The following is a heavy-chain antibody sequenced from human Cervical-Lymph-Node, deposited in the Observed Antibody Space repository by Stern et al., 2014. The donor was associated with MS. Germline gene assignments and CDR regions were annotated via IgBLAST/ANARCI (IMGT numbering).Heavy chain of an antibody. CDR2: IGVCSGYP. CDR1: GFTFSKSG. J-gene: IGHJ4*02. Sequence: QLVESGPAVKRPGNSVKVSCKASGFTFSKSGVQGVRQARGQRLEWIGWIGVCSGYPFYPQTRPKRLTIPRDISPGTSHQALRSLTSEDTATYYCAASPSFSYTFGWVFDQWGQGTQVTVSS. V-gene: IGHV1-58*01. D-gene: IGHD3-16*01. CDR3: AASPSFSYTFGWVFDQ.